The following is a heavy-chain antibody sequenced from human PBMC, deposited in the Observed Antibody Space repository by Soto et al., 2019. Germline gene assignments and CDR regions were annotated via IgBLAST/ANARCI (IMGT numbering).Heavy chain of an antibody. CDR1: GYTFTRYD. CDR3: ARDWGIAAAGSYNWFDP. J-gene: IGHJ5*02. V-gene: IGHV1-8*01. CDR2: MNPNSGNT. Sequence: GASVKVSCKASGYTFTRYDINCVRQATGQGLEWMGWMNPNSGNTGYAQKFQGRVTMTRNTSISTAYMELSSLRSEDTAVYYCARDWGIAAAGSYNWFDPWGQGTLVTVSS. D-gene: IGHD6-13*01.